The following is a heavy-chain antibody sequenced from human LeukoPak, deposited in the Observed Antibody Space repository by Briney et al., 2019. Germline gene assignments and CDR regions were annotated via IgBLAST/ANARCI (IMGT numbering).Heavy chain of an antibody. CDR1: GFTFSSYG. J-gene: IGHJ4*02. D-gene: IGHD4-17*01. V-gene: IGHV3-30*18. CDR2: ISYDGSNK. CDR3: AKAGMTTVTTSFDY. Sequence: GGSLRLSCAASGFTFSSYGMHWVRQAPGKGLEWVAVISYDGSNKYYADSVKGRLTISRDNSKNTLYLQMNSLRAEDTAVYYCAKAGMTTVTTSFDYWGQGTLVTVSS.